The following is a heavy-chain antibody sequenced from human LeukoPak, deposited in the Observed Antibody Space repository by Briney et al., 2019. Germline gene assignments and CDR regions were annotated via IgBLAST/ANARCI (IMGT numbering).Heavy chain of an antibody. D-gene: IGHD1-26*01. J-gene: IGHJ4*02. V-gene: IGHV3-21*01. CDR2: ISGSSSYI. Sequence: PGGSLRLSCAASGFTFSTYNMNWVRQAPGKGLEWVSSISGSSSYIYYADSVKGRFSISRDNAKNSLYLQMNSLRAEETAVYYCARDLLGWELHYFDYWGQGTLVTVSS. CDR3: ARDLLGWELHYFDY. CDR1: GFTFSTYN.